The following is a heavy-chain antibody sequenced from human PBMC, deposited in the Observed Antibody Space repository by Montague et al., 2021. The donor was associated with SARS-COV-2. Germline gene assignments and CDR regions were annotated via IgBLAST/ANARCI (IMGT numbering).Heavy chain of an antibody. D-gene: IGHD3-22*01. CDR3: ARVNYYDRRCPFHFDS. Sequence: SETLSLTCSIYDESDESFNYHYWSWIRQSPGRGLEWIGEVGLRGSTNYSPSLRSRVTMSLDTSKRQFSLKLRSVTAADTAIYYCARVNYYDRRCPFHFDSWGQGTQVIVSS. J-gene: IGHJ4*02. V-gene: IGHV4-34*01. CDR1: DESDESFNYHY. CDR2: VGLRGST.